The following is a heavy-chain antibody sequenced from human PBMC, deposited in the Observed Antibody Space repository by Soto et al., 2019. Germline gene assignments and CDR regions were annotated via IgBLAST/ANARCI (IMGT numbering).Heavy chain of an antibody. CDR3: ARARSGWYTVDY. V-gene: IGHV3-30*03. CDR1: GFTFSSYG. Sequence: QVQLVESGGGVVQPGRSLRLSCAASGFTFSSYGMHWVRQAPGKGLEWVAVISYDGSNKYYADSVKGRFTISRDNSKNTLYLQMNSLRPEDTAVYYCARARSGWYTVDYWGQGTLLTVSS. J-gene: IGHJ4*02. D-gene: IGHD6-19*01. CDR2: ISYDGSNK.